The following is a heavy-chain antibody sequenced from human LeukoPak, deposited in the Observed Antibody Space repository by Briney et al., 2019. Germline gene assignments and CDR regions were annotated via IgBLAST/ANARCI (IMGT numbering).Heavy chain of an antibody. D-gene: IGHD6-13*01. CDR2: IYFSGSS. CDR1: GGSISNYY. J-gene: IGHJ4*02. Sequence: SETLSLTCTVSGGSISNYYWSWIRQPPGKGLEWMGYIYFSGSSKYNPSLKSRVTISVDTSKNQFSLKLSSVTAADTAVYYCASAVRAPGYSSSWYAFDYWGQGTLVTVSS. CDR3: ASAVRAPGYSSSWYAFDY. V-gene: IGHV4-59*01.